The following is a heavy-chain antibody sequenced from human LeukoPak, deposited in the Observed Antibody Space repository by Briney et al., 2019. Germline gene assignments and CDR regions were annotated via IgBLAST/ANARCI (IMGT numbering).Heavy chain of an antibody. J-gene: IGHJ6*02. CDR2: MNPSGGNT. D-gene: IGHD2-15*01. Sequence: ASVRVSCKASGYTFTNYDINWVRQATGLGLEWMGWMNPSGGNTGYAQKFLGRVTMTRDTSIRTAYMELSNLRSEDTAVYYCARGCSGGSCNGTDVWGQGTTVTVSS. CDR3: ARGCSGGSCNGTDV. V-gene: IGHV1-8*01. CDR1: GYTFTNYD.